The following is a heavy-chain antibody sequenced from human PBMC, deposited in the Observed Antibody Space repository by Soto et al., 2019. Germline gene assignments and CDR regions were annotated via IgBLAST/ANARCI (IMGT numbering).Heavy chain of an antibody. V-gene: IGHV4-59*01. Sequence: SETLSLTCTVSGASISSYHWSWIRQPPGKGLEWIGDISYSGSSYNPSLKSRVTMSVDTSKNQFSLKLSSVTAADTAVYYCARLRRRDSNIFQEWFDPWGQGTLVTVSS. CDR1: GASISSYH. J-gene: IGHJ5*02. D-gene: IGHD3-22*01. CDR3: ARLRRRDSNIFQEWFDP. CDR2: ISYSGS.